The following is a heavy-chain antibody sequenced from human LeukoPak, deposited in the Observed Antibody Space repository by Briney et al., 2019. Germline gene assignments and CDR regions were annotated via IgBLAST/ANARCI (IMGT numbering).Heavy chain of an antibody. CDR3: ARDRGWRSSGYYLYHFDY. CDR2: IKHNGGEK. V-gene: IGHV3-7*01. J-gene: IGHJ4*02. D-gene: IGHD3-22*01. CDR1: GFTVSSNY. Sequence: GGSLRLSCAASGFTVSSNYMSWVRQTPGKGLEWVASIKHNGGEKYYVDSVKGRFTISRDNAKNSLYLEMSSLRVEDTAVYYCARDRGWRSSGYYLYHFDYWGQGTLVTFAS.